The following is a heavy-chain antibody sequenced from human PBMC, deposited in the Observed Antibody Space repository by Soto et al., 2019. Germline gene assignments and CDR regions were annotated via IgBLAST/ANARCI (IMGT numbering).Heavy chain of an antibody. J-gene: IGHJ4*03. V-gene: IGHV3-48*04. CDR3: ATLFWGSVSD. CDR2: ISPSNTI. CDR1: GLSFSSYS. D-gene: IGHD3-16*01. Sequence: GGSLRLSCAASGLSFSSYSMNWIRQAPGKGLEWISYISPSNTIYYADSVKGRFTISRDNARNSLYLQMNGLRADDTAVYYCATLFWGSVSDWGHGTLVTVSS.